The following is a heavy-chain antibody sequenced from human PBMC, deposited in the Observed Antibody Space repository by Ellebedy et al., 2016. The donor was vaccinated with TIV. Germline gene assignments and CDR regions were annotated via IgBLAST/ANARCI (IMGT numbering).Heavy chain of an antibody. CDR1: GFTFSSYS. CDR2: ISSSSSYI. V-gene: IGHV3-21*01. J-gene: IGHJ4*02. CDR3: ARSSYGGGEY. Sequence: GESLKISCAASGFTFSSYSMNWVRQAPGKGLEWVSSISSSSSYIYYADSVKGRFTISRDNAKNSLYLQMNSLRAEDTAVYYCARSSYGGGEYWGQGTLVTVSS. D-gene: IGHD3-16*01.